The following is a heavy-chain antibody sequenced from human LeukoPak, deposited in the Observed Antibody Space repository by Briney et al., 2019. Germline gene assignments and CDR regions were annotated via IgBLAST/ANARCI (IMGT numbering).Heavy chain of an antibody. J-gene: IGHJ4*02. V-gene: IGHV4-30-4*01. CDR3: ARTGAFEADYFDY. D-gene: IGHD7-27*01. Sequence: PSETLSLTCTVSGGSISSGDYYWSWIRQPPGKGLEWIGYTYYSGSTYYNPPLKSRVTISVDTSKNQFSLKLSSVTAADTAVYYCARTGAFEADYFDYWGQGTLVTVSS. CDR1: GGSISSGDYY. CDR2: TYYSGST.